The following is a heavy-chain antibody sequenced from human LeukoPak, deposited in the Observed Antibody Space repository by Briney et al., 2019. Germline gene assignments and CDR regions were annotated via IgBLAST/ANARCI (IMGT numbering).Heavy chain of an antibody. CDR1: GGTFSSYA. Sequence: ASVKVSCKASGGTFSSYAISWVRQAPGQGLEWMGRIIPIFGTANYAQKFQGRVTITTDESTSTAYMELSSLRSEDTAVYYCARSYGDCVGSYYYYYMDVWGKGTTVTVSS. J-gene: IGHJ6*03. CDR2: IIPIFGTA. D-gene: IGHD4-17*01. CDR3: ARSYGDCVGSYYYYYMDV. V-gene: IGHV1-69*05.